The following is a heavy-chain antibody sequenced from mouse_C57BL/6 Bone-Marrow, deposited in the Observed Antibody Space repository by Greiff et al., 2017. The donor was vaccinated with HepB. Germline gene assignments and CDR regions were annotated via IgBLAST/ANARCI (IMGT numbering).Heavy chain of an antibody. V-gene: IGHV5-12*01. J-gene: IGHJ4*01. CDR3: ARQRAMDY. CDR1: GFTFSDYY. Sequence: EVQRVESGGGLVQPGGSLKLSCAASGFTFSDYYMYWVRQTPEKRLEWVAYISNGGGSNYYPDTVKGRFTISRYNAKNTLYLQMSRLKSEDTAMYYCARQRAMDYWGQGTSVTVSS. CDR2: ISNGGGSN.